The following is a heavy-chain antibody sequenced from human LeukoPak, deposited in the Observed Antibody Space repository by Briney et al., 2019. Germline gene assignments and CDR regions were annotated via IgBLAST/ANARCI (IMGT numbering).Heavy chain of an antibody. D-gene: IGHD3-10*01. J-gene: IGHJ4*02. CDR1: GYTFTSYG. Sequence: ASVKVSCKASGYTFTSYGISWVRQAPGQGLEWMGWISAYNGTTKYAQKLQGRVTMTRDTSTSTAYMEVRSLRSDDTAVYYCARDGSGVWFDYWGQGTLVTVSS. CDR2: ISAYNGTT. CDR3: ARDGSGVWFDY. V-gene: IGHV1-18*01.